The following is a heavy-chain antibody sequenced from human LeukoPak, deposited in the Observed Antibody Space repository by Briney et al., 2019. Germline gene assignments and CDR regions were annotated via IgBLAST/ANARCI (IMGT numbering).Heavy chain of an antibody. V-gene: IGHV3-21*06. D-gene: IGHD1-14*01. CDR3: ATETNGRHYDY. CDR1: GLTFSTSG. CDR2: IGPTGSDR. Sequence: GGSLRLSCTASGLTFSTSGFNCVRQAPGKGLEYVASIGPTGSDRYHADSIKGRFTISRDNANNFLYLQMNSLRAEDTAVYYCATETNGRHYDYWGQGTLLTVSS. J-gene: IGHJ4*02.